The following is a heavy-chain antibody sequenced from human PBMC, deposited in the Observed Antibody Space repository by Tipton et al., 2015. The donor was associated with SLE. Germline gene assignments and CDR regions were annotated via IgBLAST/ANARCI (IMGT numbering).Heavy chain of an antibody. V-gene: IGHV3-30*04. Sequence: RSLRLSCVVSGFTFTNSAMHWVRQAPGTGLEWMAAISHDGKKTHYTDSVKGRFTISRDNSKNTLHLQMNTLKLEDTAVYYCAKTEDCASSDCYRSFDSWGQGTLVTVSS. CDR1: GFTFTNSA. CDR3: AKTEDCASSDCYRSFDS. D-gene: IGHD2-21*01. J-gene: IGHJ4*02. CDR2: ISHDGKKT.